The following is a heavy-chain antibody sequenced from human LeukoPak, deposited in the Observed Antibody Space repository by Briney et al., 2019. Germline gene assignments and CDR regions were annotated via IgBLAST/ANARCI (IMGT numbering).Heavy chain of an antibody. CDR3: ARDSFETDIDY. V-gene: IGHV3-7*01. CDR2: IKEDGSEK. Sequence: GGSLRLSCAASGFLFSRYWMSWVCQAPGKRLEWVANIKEDGSEKYYVESMKGRFTISRDNVKNSLYLQINSLRAEDTAVYYCARDSFETDIDYWGQGTLFTVSS. D-gene: IGHD1-14*01. CDR1: GFLFSRYW. J-gene: IGHJ4*02.